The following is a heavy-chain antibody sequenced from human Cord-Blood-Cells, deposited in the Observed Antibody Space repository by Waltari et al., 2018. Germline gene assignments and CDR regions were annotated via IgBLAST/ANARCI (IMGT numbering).Heavy chain of an antibody. D-gene: IGHD7-27*01. CDR1: GGSTSSSSSY. CDR2: IYYSGST. CDR3: ARHKRTGDKDAFDI. J-gene: IGHJ3*02. Sequence: QLQLQESGPGLVKPSETLSLTCTVSGGSTSSSSSYCGWISPPPGKVLEWIGSIYYSGSTYYNPSLKSRVTISVDTSKNQFSLKLSSVTAADTAVYYCARHKRTGDKDAFDIWGQGTMVTVSS. V-gene: IGHV4-39*01.